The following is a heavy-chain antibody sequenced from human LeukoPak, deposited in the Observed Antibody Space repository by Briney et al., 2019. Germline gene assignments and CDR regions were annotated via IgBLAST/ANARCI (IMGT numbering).Heavy chain of an antibody. CDR3: FISPRMQYDFYRGYSGAPYYFDY. Sequence: PGGSLRLSCAASGFTFSSYAMSWVRQAPGKGLEWVSAISGSGGSTYYADSVKGRFTISRDNSKNTLYLQMNILRAEDTAVYYLFISPRMQYDFYRGYSGAPYYFDYWGQGTLVTVSS. J-gene: IGHJ4*02. CDR1: GFTFSSYA. V-gene: IGHV3-23*01. D-gene: IGHD3-3*01. CDR2: ISGSGGST.